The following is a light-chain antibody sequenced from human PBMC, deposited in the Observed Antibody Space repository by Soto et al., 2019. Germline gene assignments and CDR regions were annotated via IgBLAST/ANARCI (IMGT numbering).Light chain of an antibody. CDR1: QSVSSSY. Sequence: EIVLTHSPVTLSLSPVERATLSFRASQSVSSSYLTWYQQKPGQAPRLLIYGASTRATGIPARFSGSGSGKDFTLTISSLQPEDFAVYYCKQDYNLPHFGQGTRLEIK. CDR3: KQDYNLPH. J-gene: IGKJ5*01. V-gene: IGKV3D-7*01. CDR2: GAS.